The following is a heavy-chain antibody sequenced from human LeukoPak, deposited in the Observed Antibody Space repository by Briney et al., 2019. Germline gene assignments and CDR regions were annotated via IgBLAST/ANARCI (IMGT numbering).Heavy chain of an antibody. CDR2: ISAYNGNT. D-gene: IGHD6-19*01. V-gene: IGHV1-18*01. CDR1: GYTFTSYG. CDR3: ARSEYSSGWYTGFNYFDY. J-gene: IGHJ4*02. Sequence: ASVKVSCKASGYTFTSYGISWVRQAPGQGLEWMGWISAYNGNTNYAQKLQGRVTMTTDTSTSTAYIELRSLRSDDTAVYYCARSEYSSGWYTGFNYFDYWGQGTLVTVSS.